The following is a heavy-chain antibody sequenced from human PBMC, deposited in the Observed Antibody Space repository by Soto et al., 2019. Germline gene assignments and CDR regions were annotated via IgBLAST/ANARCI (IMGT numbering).Heavy chain of an antibody. CDR3: ARDLGDYYDSSGYSRNYYYYGMDV. V-gene: IGHV1-18*01. J-gene: IGHJ6*02. D-gene: IGHD3-22*01. Sequence: ASVKVSCKASGYTFTSYGISWVRQAPGQGLEWMGWISAYNGNTNYAQMLQGRVTMTTDTATSTAYMELRSLRSDDTAVYYCARDLGDYYDSSGYSRNYYYYGMDVWGQGTTVTVSS. CDR1: GYTFTSYG. CDR2: ISAYNGNT.